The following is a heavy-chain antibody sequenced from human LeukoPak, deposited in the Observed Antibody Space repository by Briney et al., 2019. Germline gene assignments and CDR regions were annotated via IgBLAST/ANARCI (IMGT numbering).Heavy chain of an antibody. D-gene: IGHD4-17*01. CDR1: GGSISSYY. J-gene: IGHJ4*02. CDR3: AREGGNSHTVTFDY. V-gene: IGHV4-59*01. CDR2: VYYSGST. Sequence: PSETLSLTCTVSGGSISSYYWSWIRQPPGKGLEWIGYVYYSGSTNYNPSLKSRVTISVDTSKNQFSLKLSSVTAADTAVYYCAREGGNSHTVTFDYWGQGTLVTVSS.